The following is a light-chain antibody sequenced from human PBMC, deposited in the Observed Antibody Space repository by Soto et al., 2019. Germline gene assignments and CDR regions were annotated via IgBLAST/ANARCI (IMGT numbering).Light chain of an antibody. CDR1: QNINIY. Sequence: DIQLTQSPSCLSGSVVDRVTITCTASQNINIYLNWYQHKQGTAPNLLIYGASSLQSGVPSRFSGSGSGTEFTLTIRSLQPEEFATYYCQKYNSYSRTFGQRTKVDNK. CDR3: QKYNSYSRT. J-gene: IGKJ1*01. V-gene: IGKV1-39*01. CDR2: GAS.